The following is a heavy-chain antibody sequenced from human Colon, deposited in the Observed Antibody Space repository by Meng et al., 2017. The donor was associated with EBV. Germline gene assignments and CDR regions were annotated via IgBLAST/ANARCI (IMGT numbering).Heavy chain of an antibody. CDR2: IYYSGST. CDR3: ARDRGGLGAFDY. V-gene: IGHV4-30-4*01. J-gene: IGHJ4*02. D-gene: IGHD5-12*01. CDR1: RGSISSGDYY. Sequence: SGQRLGRPSQTPSRSWPAPRGSISSGDYYWSWVRQPPGKGLGWIGYIYYSGSTYYNPSLKSRVTISVDTSKNQFSLKLSSVTAADTAVYYCARDRGGLGAFDYWGQGTLVTVSS.